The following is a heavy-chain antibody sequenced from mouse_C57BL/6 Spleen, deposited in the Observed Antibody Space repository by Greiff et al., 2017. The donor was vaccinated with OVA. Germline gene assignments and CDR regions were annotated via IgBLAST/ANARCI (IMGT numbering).Heavy chain of an antibody. CDR3: ADGLAWFAY. J-gene: IGHJ3*01. CDR2: IYPGDGDT. CDR1: GYAFSSSW. D-gene: IGHD3-1*01. Sequence: QVQLKESGPELVKPGASVKISCKASGYAFSSSWMNWVKQRPGKGLEWIGRIYPGDGDTNYNGKFKGKATLTADKSSSTAYMQLSSLTSEDSAVYFCADGLAWFAYWGQGTLVTVSA. V-gene: IGHV1-82*01.